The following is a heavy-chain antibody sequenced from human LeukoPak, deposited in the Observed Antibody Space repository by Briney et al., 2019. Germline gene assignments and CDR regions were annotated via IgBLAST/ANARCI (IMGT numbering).Heavy chain of an antibody. CDR2: IIPIFGTA. CDR3: ASRDLGSSGFDY. J-gene: IGHJ4*02. V-gene: IGHV1-69*13. CDR1: GGTFSSYA. Sequence: ASVKVSCKASGGTFSSYAISWVRQAPGQGLEWMGGIIPIFGTANYAQKFQGRVTITADESTSTAYMGLSSLRSEDAAVYYCASRDLGSSGFDYWGQGTLVTVSS. D-gene: IGHD6-19*01.